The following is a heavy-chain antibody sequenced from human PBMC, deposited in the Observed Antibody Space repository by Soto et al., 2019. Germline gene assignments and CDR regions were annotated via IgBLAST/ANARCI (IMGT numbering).Heavy chain of an antibody. CDR1: GFTFSSYA. J-gene: IGHJ4*02. CDR3: ARGGITMVRGVLDY. D-gene: IGHD3-10*01. Sequence: PGGSLRLSCAASGFTFSSYAMHWVRQAPGKGLEWVAVISYDGSNKYYADSVKGRFTISRDNSKNTLYLQMNSLRAEDTAVYYCARGGITMVRGVLDYWGQGTLVTVS. V-gene: IGHV3-30-3*01. CDR2: ISYDGSNK.